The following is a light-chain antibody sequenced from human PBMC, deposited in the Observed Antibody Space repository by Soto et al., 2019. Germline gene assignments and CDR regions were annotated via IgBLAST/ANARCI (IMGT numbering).Light chain of an antibody. Sequence: IQITQSPSSLSASVGGRFTITCRASQSISSYLNWYQQKPGKAPKLLIYAASSLQSGVPSRFSGSGSGTDFTLTISSLQPEDFATYYCQQSYSTPRTFGPGTKVDIK. CDR3: QQSYSTPRT. V-gene: IGKV1-39*01. CDR1: QSISSY. J-gene: IGKJ3*01. CDR2: AAS.